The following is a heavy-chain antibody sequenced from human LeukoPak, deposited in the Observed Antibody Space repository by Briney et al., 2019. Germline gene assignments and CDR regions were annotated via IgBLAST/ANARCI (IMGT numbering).Heavy chain of an antibody. J-gene: IGHJ5*02. CDR2: ISSSSSYI. V-gene: IGHV3-21*01. CDR3: ARDFSYGSGTT. CDR1: GFTFSGYT. Sequence: GGSLRLSCAASGFTFSGYTMNWVRQAPGKGLEWVSSISSSSSYIYYADSVKGRFTISRDNAKNSLYLQMNSLRAEDTAVYYCARDFSYGSGTTWGQGTLVTVSS. D-gene: IGHD3-10*01.